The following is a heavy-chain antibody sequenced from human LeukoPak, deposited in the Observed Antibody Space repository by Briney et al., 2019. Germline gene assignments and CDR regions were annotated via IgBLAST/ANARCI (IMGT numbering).Heavy chain of an antibody. Sequence: PSETLSLTCAVSGGSFSGYYWSWIRQPPGKGLEWIGEINHSGSTNYNPSLKSRVTISVDTSKNQFSLKLSSVTAADTAVYYCARARGRTYYDFWSGPPVFWFDPWGQGTLVTVSS. D-gene: IGHD3-3*01. CDR1: GGSFSGYY. CDR2: INHSGST. CDR3: ARARGRTYYDFWSGPPVFWFDP. J-gene: IGHJ5*02. V-gene: IGHV4-34*01.